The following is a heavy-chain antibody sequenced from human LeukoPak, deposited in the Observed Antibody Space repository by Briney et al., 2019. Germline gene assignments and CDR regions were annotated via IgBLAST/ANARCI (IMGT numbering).Heavy chain of an antibody. CDR1: GGTFSSYA. CDR2: IIPIFGTA. V-gene: IGHV1-69*13. J-gene: IGHJ4*02. CDR3: ASSGSYYQYGFDY. Sequence: PVASVKVSCKASGGTFSSYAISWVRQAPGQGLEWMGGIIPIFGTANYAQKFQGRVTITADESTSTAYMELSSLRSEDTAVYYCASSGSYYQYGFDYWGQGTLVTVSS. D-gene: IGHD1-26*01.